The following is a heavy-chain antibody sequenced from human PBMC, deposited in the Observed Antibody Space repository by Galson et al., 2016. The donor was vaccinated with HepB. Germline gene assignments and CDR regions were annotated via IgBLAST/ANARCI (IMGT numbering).Heavy chain of an antibody. D-gene: IGHD3-3*01. CDR1: GDSITRNSYY. Sequence: SETLSLTCTVSGDSITRNSYYWGWIRQPPGKGLEWIGSVYYSGSTYYNPSLKSRVTISVDTSKNQFSLNLNSVTAADTALYYCARYRFYDFWCDSGNYFDPWGQGTLVTVSS. CDR2: VYYSGST. V-gene: IGHV4-39*01. J-gene: IGHJ5*02. CDR3: ARYRFYDFWCDSGNYFDP.